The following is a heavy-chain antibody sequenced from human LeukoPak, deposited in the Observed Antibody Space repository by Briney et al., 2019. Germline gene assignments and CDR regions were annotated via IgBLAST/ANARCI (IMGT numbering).Heavy chain of an antibody. J-gene: IGHJ4*02. Sequence: GGALRLSCAASGFTLCSYAMSWVRQAPGKGLEWVSAISGSGGSTYYADSVKGRFTISRDNSKNTLYLQMNSLRAEDTAVYYCAKSVDTAMVYDWGQGTLVTVSS. V-gene: IGHV3-23*01. CDR1: GFTLCSYA. CDR3: AKSVDTAMVYD. D-gene: IGHD5-18*01. CDR2: ISGSGGST.